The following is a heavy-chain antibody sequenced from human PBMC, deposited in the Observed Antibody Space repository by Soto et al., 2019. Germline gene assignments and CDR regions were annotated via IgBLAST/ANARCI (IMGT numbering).Heavy chain of an antibody. CDR1: GYTFTDYY. CDR3: ARTLEPRGSSYYSYDIDV. J-gene: IGHJ6*02. D-gene: IGHD3-16*01. Sequence: QVQLVQSGAEVKKPGASVKVSCKASGYTFTDYYVHWVRQAPGHGLEWMGWINPNSGGTNFAQNFQGRVTMTSDTSISTAYMELSSLRSDDPGVYYYARTLEPRGSSYYSYDIDVWGQGTPVTVSS. CDR2: INPNSGGT. V-gene: IGHV1-2*02.